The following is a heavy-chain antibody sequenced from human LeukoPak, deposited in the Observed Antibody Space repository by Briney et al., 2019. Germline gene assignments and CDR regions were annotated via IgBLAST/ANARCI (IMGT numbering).Heavy chain of an antibody. J-gene: IGHJ4*02. V-gene: IGHV4-34*12. D-gene: IGHD3-9*01. Sequence: SETLSLTCAVYGGSFSGYYWSWIRQPPGKGLEWIGEIIHSGSPNYNPSLKGRVTMSIDTSKNQFSLNLSSVTAADTAVYYCARRHYEILSGYPSWGQGILVTVSS. CDR2: IIHSGSP. CDR1: GGSFSGYY. CDR3: ARRHYEILSGYPS.